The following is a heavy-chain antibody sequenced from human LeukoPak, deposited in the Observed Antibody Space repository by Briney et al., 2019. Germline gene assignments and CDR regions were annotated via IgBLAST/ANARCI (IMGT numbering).Heavy chain of an antibody. J-gene: IGHJ4*02. CDR1: GGSFTGYY. D-gene: IGHD5-24*01. Sequence: PSETLSLTCAVYGGSFTGYYWSWIRQPPGKGLEWIGEINHSGSTNYNPSLKSRVTISVDTSKNQFSLKLSSVTAADTAVYYCASKMATAPWDYWGQGTLVTVSS. CDR3: ASKMATAPWDY. V-gene: IGHV4-34*01. CDR2: INHSGST.